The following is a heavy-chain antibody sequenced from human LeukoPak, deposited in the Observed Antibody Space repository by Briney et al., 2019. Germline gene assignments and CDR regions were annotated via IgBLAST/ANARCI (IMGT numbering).Heavy chain of an antibody. D-gene: IGHD6-19*01. V-gene: IGHV3-53*01. CDR2: FYSGDSSR. CDR1: GFTVSSNY. J-gene: IGHJ6*02. Sequence: AGGSLRLSCAASGFTVSSNYMSWVRQAPGKGLEWVSVFYSGDSSRYYADSVKGRFTISRDNSKNTLELQMNSLRAEDTAVYYCARDRGSSGWYGMDVWGQGTTVTVSS. CDR3: ARDRGSSGWYGMDV.